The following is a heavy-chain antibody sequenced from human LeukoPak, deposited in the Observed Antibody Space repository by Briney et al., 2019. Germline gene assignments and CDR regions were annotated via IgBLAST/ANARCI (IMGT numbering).Heavy chain of an antibody. D-gene: IGHD4-17*01. CDR1: GYIYTNYG. CDR3: ARDPTPSDGDYPPDHFDY. V-gene: IGHV1-18*01. J-gene: IGHJ4*02. Sequence: ASVKVSCKASGYIYTNYGINWVRQAPGQGLEWMGWINTYNGNTNYAPKLHGRVTMTTDTPTTTGFMELRSLRFDDTAIYYCARDPTPSDGDYPPDHFDYWAQGTLVTVSS. CDR2: INTYNGNT.